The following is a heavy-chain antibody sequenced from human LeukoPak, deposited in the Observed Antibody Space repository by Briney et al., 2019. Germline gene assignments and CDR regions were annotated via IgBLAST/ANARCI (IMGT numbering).Heavy chain of an antibody. CDR3: AKPQWLERSAFDY. CDR1: GFTFSNYA. CDR2: ISGSGGST. D-gene: IGHD6-19*01. J-gene: IGHJ4*02. V-gene: IGHV3-23*01. Sequence: TGGSLRLSCAASGFTFSNYAMSWVRQAPGKGLEWVSAISGSGGSTYYADSVKGRFTISRDNSKNTLYLQMNSLRAEDTAVYYCAKPQWLERSAFDYWGQGTLVTVSS.